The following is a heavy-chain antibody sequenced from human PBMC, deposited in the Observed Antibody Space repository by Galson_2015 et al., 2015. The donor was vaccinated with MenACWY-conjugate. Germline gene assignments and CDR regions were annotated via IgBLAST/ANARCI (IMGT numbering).Heavy chain of an antibody. Sequence: GSGGSTYYADSVKGRFTISRDNSKNTLYLQMNSLRAEDTAVYYCAKDLYYYDSSGYYYQIFDYWGQGTLVTVSS. D-gene: IGHD3-22*01. CDR2: GSGGST. V-gene: IGHV3-23*01. J-gene: IGHJ4*02. CDR3: AKDLYYYDSSGYYYQIFDY.